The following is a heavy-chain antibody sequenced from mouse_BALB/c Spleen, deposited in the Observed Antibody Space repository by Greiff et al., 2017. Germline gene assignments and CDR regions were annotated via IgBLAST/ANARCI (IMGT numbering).Heavy chain of an antibody. Sequence: VQLQQSGAELVKPGASVKLSCTASGFYIKDTYMHWVKQRPEQGLEWIGRIDPANGNTKYDPKFQGKATITADTSSNTAYLQLSSLTSEDTAVYYCARMEVPYYYGYVVDYWGQGTTLTVSS. V-gene: IGHV14-3*02. D-gene: IGHD1-2*01. CDR3: ARMEVPYYYGYVVDY. CDR1: GFYIKDTY. CDR2: IDPANGNT. J-gene: IGHJ2*01.